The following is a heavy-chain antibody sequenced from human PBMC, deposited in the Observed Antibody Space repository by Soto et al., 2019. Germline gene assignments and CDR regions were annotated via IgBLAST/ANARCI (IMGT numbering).Heavy chain of an antibody. CDR3: AREEYRYYDSSGSDY. D-gene: IGHD3-22*01. CDR1: GFTFSSYG. J-gene: IGHJ4*02. CDR2: ISYGGSNK. V-gene: IGHV3-30*03. Sequence: QVQLVESGGGVVQPGRSLRLSCAASGFTFSSYGMHWVRQAPGKGLEWVAVISYGGSNKYYADSVKGRFTISRDNSKNTVYLQMNSLRAEDTAVYYCAREEYRYYDSSGSDYWGQGTLVTVSS.